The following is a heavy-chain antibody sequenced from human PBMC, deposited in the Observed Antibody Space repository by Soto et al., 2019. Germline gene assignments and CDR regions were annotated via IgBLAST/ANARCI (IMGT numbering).Heavy chain of an antibody. CDR2: IVVGSGNT. V-gene: IGHV1-58*01. CDR3: AEDPYNWNYWFDP. Sequence: QMQLVQSGPEVKKPGTSVKVSCKASGFTFISSAVQWVRQARGQRLEWIGWIVVGSGNTNYAQKFQERVTITRDMSKGTAYMEMSSLRSEDTAVYYCAEDPYNWNYWFDPWGQGTLVTVSS. CDR1: GFTFISSA. J-gene: IGHJ5*02. D-gene: IGHD1-20*01.